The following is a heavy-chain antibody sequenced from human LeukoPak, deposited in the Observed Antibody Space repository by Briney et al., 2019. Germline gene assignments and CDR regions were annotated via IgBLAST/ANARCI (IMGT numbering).Heavy chain of an antibody. CDR2: ISGSSSRI. J-gene: IGHJ4*02. CDR1: GFSFSSYS. CDR3: ARAPPDYGGYTNDY. Sequence: GGSLRLSCAASGFSFSSYSMNWVSQAPGKGLEWVSYISGSSSRIYYADSVKGRFTISRDNAKTSLYLQMNSLRAEDTAVYYCARAPPDYGGYTNDYWGQGTLVTVSS. V-gene: IGHV3-48*01. D-gene: IGHD4-23*01.